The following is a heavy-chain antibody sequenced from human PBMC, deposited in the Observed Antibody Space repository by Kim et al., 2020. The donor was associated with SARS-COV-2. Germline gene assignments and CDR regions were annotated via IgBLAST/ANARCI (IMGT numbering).Heavy chain of an antibody. D-gene: IGHD3-10*01. CDR1: GYGFTNYW. J-gene: IGHJ4*02. V-gene: IGHV5-51*01. CDR3: ARLSRGTYYIDF. Sequence: GESLKIPCEGSGYGFTNYWIAWVRQVPGKGLELMGINHPGDYDSRQGPSFQGQVTMSADKSLKTAHLQWSSLKASDTAMYHCARLSRGTYYIDFWGQGTLVTVSS. CDR2: NHPGDYDS.